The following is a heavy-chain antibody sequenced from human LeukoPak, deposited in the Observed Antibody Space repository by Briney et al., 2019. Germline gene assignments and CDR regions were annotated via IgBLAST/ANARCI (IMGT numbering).Heavy chain of an antibody. D-gene: IGHD4-23*01. Sequence: GASVKVSCKASGGTFSNYAINWVRQAPGQGLEWMGRIITILGIANYAQKFQGRVTITADKSTSTAYMDLSSLRSEDTAVYYCAKATTVVSQFDYWGQGTLVTVSS. J-gene: IGHJ4*02. CDR1: GGTFSNYA. CDR2: IITILGIA. CDR3: AKATTVVSQFDY. V-gene: IGHV1-69*04.